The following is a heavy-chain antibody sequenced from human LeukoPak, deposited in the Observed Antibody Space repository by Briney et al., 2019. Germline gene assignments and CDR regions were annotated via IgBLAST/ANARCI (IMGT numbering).Heavy chain of an antibody. CDR3: ARDFGCGGDCGVDY. CDR1: GYTFTNNF. V-gene: IGHV1-46*01. J-gene: IGHJ4*02. CDR2: ISPTGSFT. D-gene: IGHD2-21*02. Sequence: ASVKVSCKAFGYTFTNNFMHWVRQAPGQGPEWMALISPTGSFTAYAQKFQGRVTMTRDLSTSTVYMELSSLRSEDTAVYYCARDFGCGGDCGVDYWGQGTLVTVSS.